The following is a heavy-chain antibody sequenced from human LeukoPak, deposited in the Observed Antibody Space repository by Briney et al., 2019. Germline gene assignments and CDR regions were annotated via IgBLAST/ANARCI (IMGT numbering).Heavy chain of an antibody. Sequence: SETLSLTCTVSGGSISSYYWSWIRQPAGKGLEWIGRIYTSGSTNYNPSLKSRVTMSVDTSKNQLSLKLSSVTAADTAVYYCARDSPYYDFWSGYPSAPDYWGQGTLVTVSS. J-gene: IGHJ4*02. CDR3: ARDSPYYDFWSGYPSAPDY. CDR1: GGSISSYY. D-gene: IGHD3-3*01. CDR2: IYTSGST. V-gene: IGHV4-4*07.